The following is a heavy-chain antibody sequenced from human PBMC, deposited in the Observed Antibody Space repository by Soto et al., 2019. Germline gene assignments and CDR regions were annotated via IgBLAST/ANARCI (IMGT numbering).Heavy chain of an antibody. CDR3: ARGLDYDILTGYDY. J-gene: IGHJ4*02. CDR1: GFTFSSYA. D-gene: IGHD3-9*01. Sequence: GGSLRLSCAASGFTFSSYAMHWVRQAPGKGLEWVAVISYDGSNKYYADSVKGRFTISRDNSKNTLYLQMNSLRAEDTAVYYCARGLDYDILTGYDYWGQGTLVTVSS. CDR2: ISYDGSNK. V-gene: IGHV3-30*04.